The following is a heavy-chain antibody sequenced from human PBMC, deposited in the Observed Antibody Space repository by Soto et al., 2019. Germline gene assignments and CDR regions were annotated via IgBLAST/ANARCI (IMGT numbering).Heavy chain of an antibody. D-gene: IGHD6-13*01. CDR3: ARHGYSTSWYPDX. CDR1: GYRFSSFW. V-gene: IGHV5-51*01. J-gene: IGHJ5*02. CDR2: AQAGYSDT. Sequence: GEALKISCQASGYRFSSFWIGWVRQMPGKGLELMVIAQAGYSDTRYSPAFQGHVTISADESTNTAYLQWSSLRASDTAMYFCARHGYSTSWYPDXWGQGTLVTVSX.